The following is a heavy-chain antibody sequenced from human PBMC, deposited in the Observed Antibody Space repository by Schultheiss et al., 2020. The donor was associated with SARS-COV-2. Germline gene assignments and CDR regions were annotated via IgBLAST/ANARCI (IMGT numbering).Heavy chain of an antibody. CDR2: INHSGST. D-gene: IGHD3-10*01. CDR3: ARGVRVLWFRELSRRDWFDP. CDR1: GHPVSSDNW. V-gene: IGHV4-4*02. Sequence: SETLSLTCTVSGHPVSSDNWWSWIRQPPGKGLEWIGEINHSGSTNYNPSLKSRVTISVDTSKNQFSLKLSSVTAADTAVYYCARGVRVLWFRELSRRDWFDPWGQGTLVTVSS. J-gene: IGHJ5*02.